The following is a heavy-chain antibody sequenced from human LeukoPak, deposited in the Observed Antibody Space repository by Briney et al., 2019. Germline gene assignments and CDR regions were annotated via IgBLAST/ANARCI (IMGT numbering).Heavy chain of an antibody. V-gene: IGHV3-7*01. J-gene: IGHJ4*02. D-gene: IGHD6-19*01. Sequence: GGSLRLSCTASGFIFNDFWMSWVRQAPGEGLEWVANIRQDGGAKNYVDSVKGRFTISRDNAKNSLYLQMNSLRAEDTAVYYCARGEEQWLVGGWGQGTLVTVSS. CDR1: GFIFNDFW. CDR2: IRQDGGAK. CDR3: ARGEEQWLVGG.